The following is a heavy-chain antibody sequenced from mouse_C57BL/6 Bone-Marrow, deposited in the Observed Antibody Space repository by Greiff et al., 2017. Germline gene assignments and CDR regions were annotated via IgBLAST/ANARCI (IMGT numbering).Heavy chain of an antibody. V-gene: IGHV1-59*01. CDR2: IDPSDSYT. J-gene: IGHJ2*01. CDR1: GYTFTSYW. CDR3: ARDPYVDY. Sequence: QVQLQQPGAELVRPGTSVKLSCKASGYTFTSYWMHWVKQRPGQGLEWIGVIDPSDSYTNYNQKFKGKATLTVDTSSSTAYMQLSSLTSEDSAVYYCARDPYVDYWGQGTTLTVSS.